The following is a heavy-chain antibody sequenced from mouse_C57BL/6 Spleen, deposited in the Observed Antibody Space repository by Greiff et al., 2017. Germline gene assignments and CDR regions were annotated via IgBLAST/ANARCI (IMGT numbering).Heavy chain of an antibody. CDR2: IRNKANNHAT. CDR3: TTQHDYGYYFDY. CDR1: GFTFSDAW. D-gene: IGHD1-2*01. J-gene: IGHJ2*01. Sequence: EVKLVESGGGLVQPGGSMKLSCAASGFTFSDAWMDWVRQSPEKGLEWVAEIRNKANNHATYYAESVKGRFTISRDDSKSSVYLQRNSLRAEDTGIYYCTTQHDYGYYFDYWGQGTTLTVSS. V-gene: IGHV6-6*01.